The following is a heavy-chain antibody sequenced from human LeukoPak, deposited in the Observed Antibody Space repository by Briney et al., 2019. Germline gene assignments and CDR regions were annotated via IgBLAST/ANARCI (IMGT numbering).Heavy chain of an antibody. CDR2: ISAYNANT. CDR1: GYTFTIYG. D-gene: IGHD3-10*01. J-gene: IGHJ5*02. CDR3: ASPIGFSTWFDP. V-gene: IGHV1-18*01. Sequence: AAVTVSFKASGYTFTIYGMSWVRQAPGQGGEGMACISAYNANTNYAQNLPARVTMTTATSTSTAYIELRSLRSDDTAVYYCASPIGFSTWFDPWGQGTLVTVSS.